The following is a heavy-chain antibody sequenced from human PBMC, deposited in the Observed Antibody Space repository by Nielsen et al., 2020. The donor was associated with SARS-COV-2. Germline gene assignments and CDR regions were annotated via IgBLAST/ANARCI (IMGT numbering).Heavy chain of an antibody. V-gene: IGHV4-30-4*01. CDR3: ARASGSYMDV. CDR2: IYYSGST. D-gene: IGHD1-26*01. CDR1: GDYY. Sequence: GDYYMSWVRQAPGKGLEWVGYIYYSGSTFYNPSLKSRVFISEDMSKNQLSLKMSSVTAADTAIYYCARASGSYMDVWGEGTTVTVSS. J-gene: IGHJ6*03.